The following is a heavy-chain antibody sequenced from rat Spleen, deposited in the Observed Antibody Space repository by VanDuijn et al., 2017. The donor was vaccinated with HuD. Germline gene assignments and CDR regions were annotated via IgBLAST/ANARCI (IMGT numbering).Heavy chain of an antibody. J-gene: IGHJ3*01. D-gene: IGHD5-1*01. Sequence: QVQLKESGPGLVQPSQTLSLTCTVSGFSLTSYTISWVRQPPGKGLEWIAAMLTGGNTYYNPALKSRLSISRDTSKSQIFLKMNIQQTQDTLMYFCDREWEGFPYCGKGTIVTVSS. CDR2: MLTGGNT. CDR1: GFSLTSYT. CDR3: DREWEGFPY. V-gene: IGHV2-6*01.